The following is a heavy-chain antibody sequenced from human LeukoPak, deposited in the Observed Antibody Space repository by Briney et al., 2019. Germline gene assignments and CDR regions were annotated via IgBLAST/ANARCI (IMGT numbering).Heavy chain of an antibody. CDR3: ARDLDPRTTVTSGHDNY. CDR1: GGTFSSYA. J-gene: IGHJ4*02. V-gene: IGHV1-69*01. D-gene: IGHD4-11*01. Sequence: SVKVSCKASGGTFSSYAISWVRQAPGQGLEWMGGIIPIFGTANYAQKFQGRVTITADESTSTAYMELSSLRSEDTAVYYCARDLDPRTTVTSGHDNYWGQGTLVTVSS. CDR2: IIPIFGTA.